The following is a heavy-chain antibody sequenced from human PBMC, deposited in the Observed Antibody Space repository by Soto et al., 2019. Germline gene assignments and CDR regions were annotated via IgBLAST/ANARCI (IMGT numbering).Heavy chain of an antibody. Sequence: EVQLLESGGGLVQPGGSLRLSCAASGFTFSSYAMSWVRQAPGKGLEWVSAISGSGGSAYYTDSVKGRFTTSRDNSKNTLYLQMNSLRAEDTAVYYCAKVGSNYYYYGMDVWGQGTTVTVSS. CDR1: GFTFSSYA. V-gene: IGHV3-23*01. D-gene: IGHD4-4*01. CDR3: AKVGSNYYYYGMDV. J-gene: IGHJ6*02. CDR2: ISGSGGSA.